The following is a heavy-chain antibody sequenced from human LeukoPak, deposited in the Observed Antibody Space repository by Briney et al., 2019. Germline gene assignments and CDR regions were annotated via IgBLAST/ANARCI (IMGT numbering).Heavy chain of an antibody. V-gene: IGHV4-39*07. CDR1: GGSISSSSYY. CDR3: AREPLDIVVVVAAQYYFDY. D-gene: IGHD2-15*01. J-gene: IGHJ4*02. CDR2: IYYSGST. Sequence: SETLSLTCTVSGGSISSSSYYWGWIRQPPGKGLEWIGSIYYSGSTYYNPSLKSRVTISVDTSKNQFSLKLSSVTAADTAVYYCAREPLDIVVVVAAQYYFDYWGQGTLVTVSS.